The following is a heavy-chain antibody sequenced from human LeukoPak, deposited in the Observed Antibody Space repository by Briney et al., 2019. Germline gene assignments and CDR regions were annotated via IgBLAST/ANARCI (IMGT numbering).Heavy chain of an antibody. Sequence: GGSLRLSCAASGFNFSTYALHWVRQAPGKGLEWVAVISYDGSNDYYGQSVKGRFTVSRDNSRNTLYLQMNSLRPEDTAVYYCARVGYCTSASCYVLFEGLDAFDVWGQGTVVTVSS. CDR3: ARVGYCTSASCYVLFEGLDAFDV. J-gene: IGHJ3*01. V-gene: IGHV3-30*04. CDR2: ISYDGSND. CDR1: GFNFSTYA. D-gene: IGHD2-2*03.